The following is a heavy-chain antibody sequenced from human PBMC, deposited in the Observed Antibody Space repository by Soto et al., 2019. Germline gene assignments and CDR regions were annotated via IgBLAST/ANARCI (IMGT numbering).Heavy chain of an antibody. CDR2: TYYRSKWYN. Sequence: SQTLSLTCAISGDSVSSNSAAWNWIRQSPSRGLEWLGRTYYRSKWYNDYAVSVKSRITINPDTSKNQFYLQLNSVTPEDTAVYYCARYLGDWGSGGHFDYWGQGTLVTVSS. CDR1: GDSVSSNSAA. CDR3: ARYLGDWGSGGHFDY. V-gene: IGHV6-1*01. J-gene: IGHJ4*02. D-gene: IGHD7-27*01.